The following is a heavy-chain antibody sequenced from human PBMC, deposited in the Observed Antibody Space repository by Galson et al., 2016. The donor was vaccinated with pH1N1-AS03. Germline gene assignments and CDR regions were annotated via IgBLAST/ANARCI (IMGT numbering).Heavy chain of an antibody. V-gene: IGHV1-3*01. CDR1: GYTFISYV. Sequence: SVKVSCKASGYTFISYVMHWVRQAPGQRLEWMGWINAGNGNTTYSQSFQGRVTITRDTSASKAYMELSSIRSEDTAVYYCARGRGSYGMDVWGQGTTVTVSS. J-gene: IGHJ6*02. CDR3: ARGRGSYGMDV. CDR2: INAGNGNT. D-gene: IGHD1-26*01.